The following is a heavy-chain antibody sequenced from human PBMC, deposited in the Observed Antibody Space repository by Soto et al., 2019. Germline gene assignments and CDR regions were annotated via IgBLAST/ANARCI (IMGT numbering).Heavy chain of an antibody. J-gene: IGHJ6*02. Sequence: SETLSLPCSVSGGSFSSYCWSWIRQPAGKAREWIGRIYTSGSTNYNPSLKSRVTMSVDTSKNQFSLKLSSVTAADTGVYYCARGSLAMVRGWDYYYGMDVWGQGTTVTVSS. CDR3: ARGSLAMVRGWDYYYGMDV. V-gene: IGHV4-4*07. CDR1: GGSFSSYC. CDR2: IYTSGST. D-gene: IGHD3-10*01.